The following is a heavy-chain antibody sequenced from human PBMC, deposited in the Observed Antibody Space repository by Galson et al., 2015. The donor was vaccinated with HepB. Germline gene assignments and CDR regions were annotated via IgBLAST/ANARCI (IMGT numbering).Heavy chain of an antibody. V-gene: IGHV3-23*01. CDR1: GFTFSSYA. CDR3: VTGTYRSGWYV. Sequence: SLRLSCAASGFTFSSYAMSWVRRAPGKGPEWVAATSGSGDSTHYADSVKGRFSISRDNSKNTLSLQMNSLRADDTAVYYCVTGTYRSGWYVWGQGTLVTVSS. CDR2: TSGSGDST. J-gene: IGHJ4*02. D-gene: IGHD6-19*01.